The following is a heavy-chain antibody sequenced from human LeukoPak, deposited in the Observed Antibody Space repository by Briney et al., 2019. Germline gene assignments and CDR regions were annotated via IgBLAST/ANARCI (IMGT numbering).Heavy chain of an antibody. CDR1: GVSISSSNW. Sequence: SETLSLTCAVSGVSISSSNWWSWVRQPPGKGLEWIGHISHNGIATYNPSLKSRVTILVDPSTIHYSLLLTSVTAADTAIYYCARIREDAFDIWGQGRMVTVSS. J-gene: IGHJ3*02. CDR3: ARIREDAFDI. CDR2: ISHNGIA. V-gene: IGHV4-4*02. D-gene: IGHD3-10*01.